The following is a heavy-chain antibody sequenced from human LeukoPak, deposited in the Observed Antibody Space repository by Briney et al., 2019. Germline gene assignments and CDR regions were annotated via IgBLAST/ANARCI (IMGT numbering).Heavy chain of an antibody. J-gene: IGHJ3*02. CDR3: ARAGDYDSSGYSSRDAFDI. CDR2: IYYSGST. D-gene: IGHD3-22*01. Sequence: SQTLSLTCTVSGGSISSGGYYWSWIRQHPGKGLEWIGYIYYSGSTYYNPSLMSRPTISVDTSKNQFSLKLTSVTAADTAVYYCARAGDYDSSGYSSRDAFDIWGQGTMVTVSS. V-gene: IGHV4-31*03. CDR1: GGSISSGGYY.